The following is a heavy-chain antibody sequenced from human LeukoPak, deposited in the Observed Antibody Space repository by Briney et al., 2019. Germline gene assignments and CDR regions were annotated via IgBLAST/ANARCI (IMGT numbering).Heavy chain of an antibody. CDR1: GYTFTGYY. D-gene: IGHD2-2*01. V-gene: IGHV1-2*02. Sequence: ASVKVSCKASGYTFTGYYMHRVRQAPGQGLEWMGWINPNSGGTNYAQKFQGRVTMTRDTSISTAYMELSRLRSDDTAVYYCARDVVVPAAITDGPRVWFDPWGQGTLVTVSS. CDR2: INPNSGGT. J-gene: IGHJ5*02. CDR3: ARDVVVPAAITDGPRVWFDP.